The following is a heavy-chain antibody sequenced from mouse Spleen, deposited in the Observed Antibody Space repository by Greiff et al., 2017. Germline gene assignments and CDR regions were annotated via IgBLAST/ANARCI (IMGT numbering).Heavy chain of an antibody. V-gene: IGHV1-59*01. J-gene: IGHJ3*01. CDR2: IDPSDSYT. Sequence: QVQLQQPGAELVRPGTSVKLSCKASGYTFTSYWMHWVKQRPGQGLEWIGVIDPSDSYTNYNQKVKGKATLTVDTSSSTAYMQLSSLTSEDSAVYYCARGLRRGAWFAYWGQGTLVTVSA. D-gene: IGHD2-2*01. CDR1: GYTFTSYW. CDR3: ARGLRRGAWFAY.